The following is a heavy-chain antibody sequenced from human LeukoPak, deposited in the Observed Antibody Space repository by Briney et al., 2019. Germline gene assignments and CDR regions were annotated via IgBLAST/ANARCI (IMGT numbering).Heavy chain of an antibody. CDR2: ISSSSYI. CDR3: ARLAGDQGY. V-gene: IGHV3-21*01. J-gene: IGHJ4*02. D-gene: IGHD3-10*01. CDR1: GFTFSSYS. Sequence: GGSLRLSCAASGFTFSSYSMNWVRQAPGKGLEWVSSISSSSYIYYSDSVKGRFTISRDNSKNTLYLQMNSLRAEDTAVYYCARLAGDQGYWGQGTLVTVSS.